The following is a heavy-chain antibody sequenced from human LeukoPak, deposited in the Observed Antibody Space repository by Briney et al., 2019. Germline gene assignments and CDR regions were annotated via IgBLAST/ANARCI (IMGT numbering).Heavy chain of an antibody. D-gene: IGHD5-12*01. J-gene: IGHJ3*01. Sequence: PGGSLRLSCAASGFTFSSYSMNWVRQAPGKGLEWVSSISSSSSYIYYADSVKGRFTISRDNAKNSLYLQMNSLRAEDTAVYHCTRGYSGLHIYAFDVWGQGTMVTVSS. CDR1: GFTFSSYS. V-gene: IGHV3-21*04. CDR3: TRGYSGLHIYAFDV. CDR2: ISSSSSYI.